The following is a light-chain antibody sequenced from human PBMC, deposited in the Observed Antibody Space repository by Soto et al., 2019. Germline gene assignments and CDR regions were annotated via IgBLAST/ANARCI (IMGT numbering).Light chain of an antibody. CDR1: QSISSY. J-gene: IGKJ2*01. CDR2: TAY. Sequence: DIQMDQSPSSLSASVGDRVTITCRASQSISSYLKWYQQRPGTAPKLLIHTAYSLESEVPSRFSGSGSGTHCTLTITSLQPEDFATYSGQQSFNNLPYTFGQGTKLE. V-gene: IGKV1-39*01. CDR3: QQSFNNLPYT.